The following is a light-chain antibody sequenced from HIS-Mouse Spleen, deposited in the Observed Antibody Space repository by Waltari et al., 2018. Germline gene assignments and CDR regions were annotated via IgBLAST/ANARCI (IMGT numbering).Light chain of an antibody. V-gene: IGKV3-15*01. Sequence: EIVLTQSPATLSWSPGERATLSCRASQSVSSYLAWYQQKPGQAPRLLIYGASTRATGIPARFSGSGSGTEFTLTISSMQSEDFAVYYCQQYNTWPPWTFGQGTKVEIK. CDR2: GAS. CDR1: QSVSSY. CDR3: QQYNTWPPWT. J-gene: IGKJ1*01.